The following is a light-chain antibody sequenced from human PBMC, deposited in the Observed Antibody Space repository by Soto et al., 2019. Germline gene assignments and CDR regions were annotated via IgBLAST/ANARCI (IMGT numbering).Light chain of an antibody. CDR3: LSYTSANTRV. J-gene: IGLJ3*02. Sequence: QSALTQHASVSASPGQSITISCTGTSSDVGGYKFVSWYQHHPGKAPKLMIYEVNNRPSGVSNRFSGSKSGNTASLTISGLQPEDEADYYCLSYTSANTRVFGGGTKLTVL. CDR2: EVN. V-gene: IGLV2-14*01. CDR1: SSDVGGYKF.